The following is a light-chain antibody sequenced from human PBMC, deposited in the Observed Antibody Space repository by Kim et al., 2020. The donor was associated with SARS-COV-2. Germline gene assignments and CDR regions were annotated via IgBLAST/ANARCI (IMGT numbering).Light chain of an antibody. CDR2: SNN. CDR3: AAWDDSLKNRL. Sequence: ELTQPPSASGTPGQRVTISCSGSSSNIGRNIVIWYQQVPGTAPKLLIYSNNQRPSGVPDRFSGFKSGTSASLAISGLQSEDEADYYCAAWDDSLKNRLFGGGTKVTVL. CDR1: SSNIGRNI. J-gene: IGLJ2*01. V-gene: IGLV1-44*01.